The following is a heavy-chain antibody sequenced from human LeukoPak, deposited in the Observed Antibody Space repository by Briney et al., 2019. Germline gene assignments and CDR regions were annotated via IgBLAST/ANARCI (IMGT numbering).Heavy chain of an antibody. CDR3: ARVFGGGRGGWFDP. Sequence: PSEPLSLPCNHTGDPISGYYWTWLRQPPQKRQEWIGYIYYSGNTNYNPSLKSRVTISIHTSKNQFSLNLSSVTAADTAVYYCARVFGGGRGGWFDPWGQGTLVAVSS. CDR2: IYYSGNT. D-gene: IGHD3-16*01. V-gene: IGHV4-59*01. CDR1: GDPISGYY. J-gene: IGHJ5*02.